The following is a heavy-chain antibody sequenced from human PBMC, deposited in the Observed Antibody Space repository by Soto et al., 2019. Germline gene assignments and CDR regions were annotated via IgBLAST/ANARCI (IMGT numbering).Heavy chain of an antibody. CDR2: INAGNGDT. D-gene: IGHD3-3*01. Sequence: ASVKVSCKASGYTFTSYAMYWVRQAPGQRLEWMGWINAGNGDTKYSQKFQGRVTITRDTSASTAYMELSSLRSEDTAVYYCARDQDLGYDFWSGYPNYYGMDVWGRGTTVTVSS. CDR1: GYTFTSYA. V-gene: IGHV1-3*01. CDR3: ARDQDLGYDFWSGYPNYYGMDV. J-gene: IGHJ6*04.